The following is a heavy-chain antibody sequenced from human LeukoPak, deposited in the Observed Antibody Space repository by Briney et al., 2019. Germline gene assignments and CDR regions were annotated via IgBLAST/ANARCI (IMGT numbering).Heavy chain of an antibody. CDR1: GFTFSSYS. D-gene: IGHD6-13*01. CDR2: ISSSSSYI. J-gene: IGHJ4*02. V-gene: IGHV3-21*01. Sequence: GGSLRLSCAASGFTFSSYSMNWVRQAPGKGLEWVSSISSSSSYIYYADSVKGRFTISRDNAKNSLYLQMNSLRAGDTAVYYCARDPPGIAAAGTHYFDYWGQGTLVTVSS. CDR3: ARDPPGIAAAGTHYFDY.